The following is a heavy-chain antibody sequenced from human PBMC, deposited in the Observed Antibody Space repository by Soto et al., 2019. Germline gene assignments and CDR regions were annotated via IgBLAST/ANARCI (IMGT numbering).Heavy chain of an antibody. D-gene: IGHD3-10*01. CDR1: GGSFSGYY. V-gene: IGHV4-34*01. J-gene: IGHJ4*02. CDR2: INHSGST. Sequence: SETLSLTCAVYGGSFSGYYWSWIRQPPGKGLEWIGEINHSGSTNYNPSLKSRVTISVDTSKNQFSLKLSSVTAADTAVYYCARFEHLVRGQTTAPPNYGVDYWGQGTLVTVSS. CDR3: ARFEHLVRGQTTAPPNYGVDY.